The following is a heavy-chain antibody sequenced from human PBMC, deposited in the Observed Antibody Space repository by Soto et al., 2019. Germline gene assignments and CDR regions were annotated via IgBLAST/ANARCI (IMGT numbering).Heavy chain of an antibody. J-gene: IGHJ6*02. D-gene: IGHD6-19*01. Sequence: VASVKVSCKASGYTFTSYAMHWVRQAPGQRLEWMGWINAGNGNTKYSQKFQGRVTITRDTSASTAYMELSSLRSEDTAVYYCARDIAVAGTGYYYYYGMDVWGQGTTVTSP. V-gene: IGHV1-3*01. CDR3: ARDIAVAGTGYYYYYGMDV. CDR2: INAGNGNT. CDR1: GYTFTSYA.